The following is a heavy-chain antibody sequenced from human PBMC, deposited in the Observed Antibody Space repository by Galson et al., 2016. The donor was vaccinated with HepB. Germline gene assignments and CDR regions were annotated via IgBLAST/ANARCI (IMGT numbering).Heavy chain of an antibody. CDR3: ARGGLVRGAHGGSFDS. CDR2: TYYRSKWDN. J-gene: IGHJ4*01. V-gene: IGHV6-1*01. Sequence: CAISGDSVSSDSAAWNWIRQSPSRGLEWLGRTYYRSKWDNEYAASVRSRMTINPDTSKNQFSLQLNSVTPEDTAVYYCARGGLVRGAHGGSFDSWGQGTLVTVSS. CDR1: GDSVSSDSAA. D-gene: IGHD3-10*01.